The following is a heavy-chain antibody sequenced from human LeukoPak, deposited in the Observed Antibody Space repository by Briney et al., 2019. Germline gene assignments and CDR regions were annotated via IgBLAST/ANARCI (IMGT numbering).Heavy chain of an antibody. V-gene: IGHV3-7*01. CDR1: GFTFSSYW. J-gene: IGHJ4*02. CDR3: ARDQGMVLAVYFDY. Sequence: PGGSLRLSCAASGFTFSSYWMSWVRQAPGKGLEWVANIKQDGSEKYYVDSVKGRFTISRDNAKNSLYLQMNSLRAEDTAVYYCARDQGMVLAVYFDYWGQGTLVTVSS. D-gene: IGHD3-10*01. CDR2: IKQDGSEK.